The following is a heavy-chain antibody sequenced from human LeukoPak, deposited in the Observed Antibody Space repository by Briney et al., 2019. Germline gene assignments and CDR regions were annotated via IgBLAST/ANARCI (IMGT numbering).Heavy chain of an antibody. CDR3: ARLATRAYDSSGYYPY. CDR2: INPNSGGT. D-gene: IGHD3-22*01. CDR1: GYTFTGHY. Sequence: ASVKVPCKASGYTFTGHYMHWVRQAPGQGLEWMGRINPNSGGTNYAQKFQGRVTMTRDTSISTAYMELSRLRSDDTAVYYCARLATRAYDSSGYYPYWGQGTLVTVSS. J-gene: IGHJ4*02. V-gene: IGHV1-2*06.